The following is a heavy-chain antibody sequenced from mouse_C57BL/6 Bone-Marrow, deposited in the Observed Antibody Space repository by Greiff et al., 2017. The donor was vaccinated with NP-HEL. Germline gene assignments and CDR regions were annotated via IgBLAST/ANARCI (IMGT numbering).Heavy chain of an antibody. Sequence: QVQLKESGPGLVAPSQSLSITCTVSGFSLTSYGVSWVRQPPGKGLELLGVLWGDGSTHYHSALISRLSLSQYNSKSQVFFKLNSLQTDDTATYYGAKVKEKLRYWYFEVWGTGTTVTVSS. J-gene: IGHJ1*03. CDR3: AKVKEKLRYWYFEV. D-gene: IGHD1-1*01. V-gene: IGHV2-3*01. CDR1: GFSLTSYG. CDR2: LWGDGST.